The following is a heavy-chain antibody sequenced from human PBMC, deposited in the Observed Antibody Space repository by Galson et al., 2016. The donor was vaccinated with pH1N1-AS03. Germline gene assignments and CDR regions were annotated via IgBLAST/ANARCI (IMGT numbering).Heavy chain of an antibody. CDR3: ARFRSSWTFYYGLDV. V-gene: IGHV4-59*01. D-gene: IGHD6-13*01. Sequence: ETLSLTCTVSGGSISSYYWTWIRQPPGKGLEWIGHIYYSGGTNYNPSLKSRVTISVDTSKNQFSLRLSSVTAADTAVYYCARFRSSWTFYYGLDVWGQGTTVTVSS. CDR1: GGSISSYY. J-gene: IGHJ6*02. CDR2: IYYSGGT.